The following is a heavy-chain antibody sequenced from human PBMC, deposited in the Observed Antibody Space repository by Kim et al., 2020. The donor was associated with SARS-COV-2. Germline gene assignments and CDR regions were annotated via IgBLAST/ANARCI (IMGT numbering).Heavy chain of an antibody. D-gene: IGHD3-16*01. V-gene: IGHV3-7*05. J-gene: IGHJ5*02. CDR2: INEDESEK. Sequence: GGSLRLSCAASGFTFSSYRMNWVRQAPGKGLEGVANINEDESEKYYVDSVKGRFTISRDNAKNSLYLQMNGLRAEDTAVYYCARGWGWLDPWGQGTLVTVSS. CDR1: GFTFSSYR. CDR3: ARGWGWLDP.